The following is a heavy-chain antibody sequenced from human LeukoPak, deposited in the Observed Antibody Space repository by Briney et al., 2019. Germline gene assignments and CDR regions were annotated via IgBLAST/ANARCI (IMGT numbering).Heavy chain of an antibody. CDR2: ISYDGSNK. CDR1: GFTFSSYA. J-gene: IGHJ4*02. Sequence: GRTLRLSCAASGFTFSSYAMHWVRQAPGKGLEWVAVISYDGSNKYYADSVKGRFTISRDNSKNTLYLQMNSLRAEDTAVYYCARGRDGGYDFDYWGQGTLVTVSS. V-gene: IGHV3-30-3*01. CDR3: ARGRDGGYDFDY. D-gene: IGHD5-12*01.